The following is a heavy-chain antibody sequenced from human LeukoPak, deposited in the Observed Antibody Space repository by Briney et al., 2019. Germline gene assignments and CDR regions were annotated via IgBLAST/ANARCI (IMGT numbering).Heavy chain of an antibody. V-gene: IGHV5-51*01. CDR1: GYPFTNYS. CDR3: AYGSSGWHWFEP. D-gene: IGHD6-19*01. CDR2: IYPGDAHS. J-gene: IGHJ5*02. Sequence: GESLKISCQGPGYPFTNYSIGWVRQMPGKGLEWMGIIYPGDAHSRYSPSFQGQVTISADKSISTVYLQWSSLKASDTAMYYCAYGSSGWHWFEPWGQGTLVTVSS.